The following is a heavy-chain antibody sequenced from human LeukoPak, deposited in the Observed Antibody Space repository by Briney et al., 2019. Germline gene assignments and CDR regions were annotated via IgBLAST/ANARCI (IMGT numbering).Heavy chain of an antibody. V-gene: IGHV1-8*01. Sequence: ASVKVSCKASGYTFTSYDINWVRQATGQGLEWMGWMNPNSGNTGYAQKFQGRVTMTRNTSISTAYMELSSLRSEDTAVYYCAKDRSGSYSYFDYWGQGTLVTVSS. CDR2: MNPNSGNT. CDR3: AKDRSGSYSYFDY. J-gene: IGHJ4*02. CDR1: GYTFTSYD. D-gene: IGHD1-26*01.